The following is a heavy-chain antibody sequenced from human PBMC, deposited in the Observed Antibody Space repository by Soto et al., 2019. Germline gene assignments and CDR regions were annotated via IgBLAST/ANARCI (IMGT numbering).Heavy chain of an antibody. CDR2: ISGSGVST. CDR3: AKGFQYSSGWYGWFDL. Sequence: GGSLRLSCAASGFTFSSYAITWVRQAPWKGLEWVSAISGSGVSTYYADSVKGRFTISRDNSKNTLYLQMNSLRAEDTAVYYCAKGFQYSSGWYGWFDLCGQRTLVTVSS. D-gene: IGHD6-19*01. J-gene: IGHJ5*02. V-gene: IGHV3-23*01. CDR1: GFTFSSYA.